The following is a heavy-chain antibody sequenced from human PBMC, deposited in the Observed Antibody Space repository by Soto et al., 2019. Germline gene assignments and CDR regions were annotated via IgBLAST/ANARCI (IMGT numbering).Heavy chain of an antibody. Sequence: EVQLLESGGDLIQPGGSLRLSCAASGFTFNIYAMTWVRQAPGKGLEWVSAISRYGDITYYADSVEGRFSISRDNSKHTLYLQMNSLRAEDTAVYYCAKDRYLDHDSRGYLFDNWGQGTLVTVSS. D-gene: IGHD3-22*01. CDR3: AKDRYLDHDSRGYLFDN. V-gene: IGHV3-23*01. CDR1: GFTFNIYA. J-gene: IGHJ4*02. CDR2: ISRYGDIT.